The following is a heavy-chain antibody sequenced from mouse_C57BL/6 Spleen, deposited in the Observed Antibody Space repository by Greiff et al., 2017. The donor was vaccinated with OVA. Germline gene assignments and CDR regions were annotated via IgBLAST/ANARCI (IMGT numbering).Heavy chain of an antibody. CDR3: ARRHYYGSSSWFAY. D-gene: IGHD1-1*01. V-gene: IGHV1-26*01. CDR2: INPNNGGT. J-gene: IGHJ3*01. Sequence: EVQLQQSGPELVKPGASVKISCKASGYTFTDYYMNWVKQSHGKSLEWIGDINPNNGGTSYNQKFKGKATLTVDKSSSTAYMELRSLTSEDSAVYYCARRHYYGSSSWFAYWGQGTLVTVSA. CDR1: GYTFTDYY.